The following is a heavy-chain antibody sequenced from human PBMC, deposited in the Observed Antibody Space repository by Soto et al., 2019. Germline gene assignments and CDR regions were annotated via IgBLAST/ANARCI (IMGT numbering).Heavy chain of an antibody. CDR1: GFTFSTYG. D-gene: IGHD6-6*01. CDR2: ISYDGNNK. Sequence: GGSLRLSCAASGFTFSTYGMHWVRQAPGKGLEWVAVISYDGNNKYYADSVKGRFTISGDNSKNTLYLQMNSLRPEDTAVYYCAKVSAQLVHYFYFHYMDVWGKGTTVTVSS. V-gene: IGHV3-30*18. CDR3: AKVSAQLVHYFYFHYMDV. J-gene: IGHJ6*03.